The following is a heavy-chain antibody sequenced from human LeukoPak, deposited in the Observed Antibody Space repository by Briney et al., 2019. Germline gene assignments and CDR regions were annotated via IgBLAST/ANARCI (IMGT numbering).Heavy chain of an antibody. V-gene: IGHV1-2*02. CDR1: GYTFTDYY. Sequence: ASVKVSCKASGYTFTDYYIHWVRQAPGQGLEWMGWINPNCGGTNYAQKFQGRVTMIRDTSISTVNMELSRLRSDDTAVYYCARSRHCSSASCSGYYFDHWGQGPLVTVSS. J-gene: IGHJ4*02. CDR3: ARSRHCSSASCSGYYFDH. CDR2: INPNCGGT. D-gene: IGHD2-2*01.